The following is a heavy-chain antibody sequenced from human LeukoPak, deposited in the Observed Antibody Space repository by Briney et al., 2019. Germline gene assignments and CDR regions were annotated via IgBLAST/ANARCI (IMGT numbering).Heavy chain of an antibody. Sequence: PGASVKASCQASGYTFISNCIHWVRQAPGQGLEWMGIISPAGGSTSYAQKFQGRLTMTRDTSTRTVFMELSSLTSDDTAVYYCAREFTFSFDSSGYALGLDHWGQGTLVTVSS. CDR3: AREFTFSFDSSGYALGLDH. D-gene: IGHD3-22*01. CDR2: ISPAGGST. CDR1: GYTFISNC. V-gene: IGHV1-46*01. J-gene: IGHJ5*02.